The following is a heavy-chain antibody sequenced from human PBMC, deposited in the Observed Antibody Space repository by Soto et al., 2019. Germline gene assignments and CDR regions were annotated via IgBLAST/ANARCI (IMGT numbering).Heavy chain of an antibody. D-gene: IGHD1-20*01. Sequence: QLQLQESGPGLVKPAETLSLKCSVSGGSVSSGNYFWGWLRQPPGKGLAWIGNIYYTGDTYYSPSLKIRVTMSVETAQNQFSLRLTSVTAADTAVYYCAIRIIDNWNHWHAFDFWGHVTLVTVSS. CDR1: GGSVSSGNYF. CDR2: IYYTGDT. CDR3: AIRIIDNWNHWHAFDF. J-gene: IGHJ3*01. V-gene: IGHV4-39*01.